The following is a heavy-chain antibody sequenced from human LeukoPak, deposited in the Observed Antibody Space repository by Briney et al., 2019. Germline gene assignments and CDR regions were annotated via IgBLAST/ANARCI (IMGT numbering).Heavy chain of an antibody. Sequence: GGSLRLSCAASGFTFSTYAMSWVRQAAGKGLEWVSGINWNGGSRGYADSVKGRFTISRDNAKNSVYLQMNSLRSEDTAFYHCARDRCSSTSCYNTPNWFDPWGQGTLVTVSS. CDR1: GFTFSTYA. CDR3: ARDRCSSTSCYNTPNWFDP. CDR2: INWNGGSR. D-gene: IGHD2-2*02. V-gene: IGHV3-20*01. J-gene: IGHJ5*02.